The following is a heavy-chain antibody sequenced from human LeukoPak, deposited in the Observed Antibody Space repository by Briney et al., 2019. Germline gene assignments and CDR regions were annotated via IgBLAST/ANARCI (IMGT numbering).Heavy chain of an antibody. J-gene: IGHJ4*02. D-gene: IGHD1-26*01. CDR2: ISYDGSNK. CDR1: GFTVSSNY. Sequence: GGSLRLSSPASGFTVSSNYMRCVPQAPGKGLEWVAVISYDGSNKYYADSVKGRFTISRDNSKNTLYLQMNSLRAEDTAVYYCARLAFRYSGSREYFDYWGQGTLVTVSS. V-gene: IGHV3-30-3*01. CDR3: ARLAFRYSGSREYFDY.